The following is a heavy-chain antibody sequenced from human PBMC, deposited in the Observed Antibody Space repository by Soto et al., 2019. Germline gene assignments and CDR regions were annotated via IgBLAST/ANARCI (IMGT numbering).Heavy chain of an antibody. J-gene: IGHJ4*02. D-gene: IGHD3-22*01. CDR3: AAGGSGYYAN. CDR1: GFTFSTYW. V-gene: IGHV3-74*01. CDR2: IKTDGTYA. Sequence: EVQLVESGGDLVQPGGSLRLSCAASGFTFSTYWMHWVRQAPGKGLLWVSRIKTDGTYATYADSVKGRFTISRDNAKNTLYLQMNSLRGVDAAFYYCAAGGSGYYANWGQGTLVTVSS.